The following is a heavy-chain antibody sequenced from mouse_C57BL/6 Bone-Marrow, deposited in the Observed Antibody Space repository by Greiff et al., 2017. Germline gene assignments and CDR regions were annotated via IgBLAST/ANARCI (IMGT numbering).Heavy chain of an antibody. J-gene: IGHJ4*01. CDR1: GYAFSSYW. CDR2: IYPGDGDT. Sequence: VQLQQSGAALVKPGASVKISCKASGYAFSSYWMNWVKQRPGKGLEWIGQIYPGDGDTNYNGKFKGKATLTADKSYSTAYMQLSRLTSEDSSVYFCAKSGLFYYYSIYYWGQRTSDTGSS. V-gene: IGHV1-80*01. D-gene: IGHD6-1*01. CDR3: AKSGLFYYYSIYY.